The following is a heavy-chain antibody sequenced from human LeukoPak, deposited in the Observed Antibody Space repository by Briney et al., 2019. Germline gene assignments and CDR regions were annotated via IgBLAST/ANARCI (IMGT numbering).Heavy chain of an antibody. Sequence: SGGSLRLSCAASGFTFSSYEMNWVRQAPGKGLEWVSYISSSGSTIYYADSVKGRFTISRDNAKNSLYLQMNSLRAEDTAVYYCARDSTYYYGSGSYWDVWGQGTLVTVSS. CDR3: ARDSTYYYGSGSYWDV. CDR2: ISSSGSTI. D-gene: IGHD3-10*01. CDR1: GFTFSSYE. V-gene: IGHV3-48*03. J-gene: IGHJ4*02.